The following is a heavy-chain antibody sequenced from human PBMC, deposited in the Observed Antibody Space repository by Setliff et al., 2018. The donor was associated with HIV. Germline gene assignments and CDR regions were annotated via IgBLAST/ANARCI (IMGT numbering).Heavy chain of an antibody. CDR2: VYYTGTS. Sequence: TLSLTCTVSGVSVSSGGYYWSWIRQHPGKGLEWIGYVYYTGTSYFNPSLKSRITMSVDTSKNQFSLKLSSVTATDTAVYYCARRPATRGNWCFDLWGRGTLVTVSS. J-gene: IGHJ2*01. CDR3: ARRPATRGNWCFDL. CDR1: GVSVSSGGYY. V-gene: IGHV4-31*03.